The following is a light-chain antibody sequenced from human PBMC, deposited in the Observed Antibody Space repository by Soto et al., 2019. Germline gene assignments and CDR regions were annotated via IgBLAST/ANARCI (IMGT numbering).Light chain of an antibody. CDR3: SSYAGSNNFFYV. CDR1: SSDVGAYNY. V-gene: IGLV2-8*01. J-gene: IGLJ1*01. CDR2: EVS. Sequence: QSALTQPPSASGSPGQSVTISCTGTSSDVGAYNYVSWYQQHPGKAPKLMIYEVSKRPSGVPDRFSGSKSGNTASLTVSGLQSEYEADYYCSSYAGSNNFFYVLGTRTKLTVL.